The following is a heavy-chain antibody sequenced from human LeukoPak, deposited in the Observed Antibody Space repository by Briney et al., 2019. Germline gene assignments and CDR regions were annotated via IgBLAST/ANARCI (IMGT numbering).Heavy chain of an antibody. J-gene: IGHJ3*02. CDR2: ITPILGTA. V-gene: IGHV1-69*11. Sequence: SVKVSCKASGGTFSSYAISWVRQAPGQGLEWMGRITPILGTANYAQNFQGRVTISTDESTTTAYMELTSLRCEDTAVYYCARHGGITIFGVAQPGGAFDIWGQGTMVTVSS. CDR3: ARHGGITIFGVAQPGGAFDI. CDR1: GGTFSSYA. D-gene: IGHD3-3*01.